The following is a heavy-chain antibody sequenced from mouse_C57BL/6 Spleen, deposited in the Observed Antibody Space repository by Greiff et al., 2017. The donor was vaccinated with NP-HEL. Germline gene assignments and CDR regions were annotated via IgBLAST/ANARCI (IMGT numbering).Heavy chain of an antibody. Sequence: VQLQQPGAELVMPGASVKLSCKASGYTFTSYWMHWVKQRPGQGLEWIGEIDPSDSYTNYNQKFKGKSTLTVDKSSSTAYMQLSSLTSEDSAVYYCARDYYGSSYGYFDVGGTGTTVTVSS. J-gene: IGHJ1*03. D-gene: IGHD1-1*01. V-gene: IGHV1-69*01. CDR3: ARDYYGSSYGYFDV. CDR2: IDPSDSYT. CDR1: GYTFTSYW.